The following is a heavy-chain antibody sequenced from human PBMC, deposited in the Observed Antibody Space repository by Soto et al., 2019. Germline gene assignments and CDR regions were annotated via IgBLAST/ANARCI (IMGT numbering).Heavy chain of an antibody. D-gene: IGHD6-19*01. CDR2: IYYSGST. V-gene: IGHV4-59*01. CDR1: GGSISSYY. Sequence: QVQLQESGPGLVKPSETLSLTCTVSGGSISSYYWSWIRQPPGKGLEWIGYIYYSGSTNYNPSLKRRVTIPVDTSKNQFSLKLSSVTAADTAVYYCARGSGRGSGWYVVDYWGQGTLVTVSS. CDR3: ARGSGRGSGWYVVDY. J-gene: IGHJ4*02.